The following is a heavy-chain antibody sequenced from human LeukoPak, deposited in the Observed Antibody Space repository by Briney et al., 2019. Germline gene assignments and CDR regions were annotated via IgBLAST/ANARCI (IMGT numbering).Heavy chain of an antibody. CDR2: FGGSDGST. CDR3: ARGRITMIRGVTIRKGPPEDYYYMDV. V-gene: IGHV3-23*01. CDR1: GFTFRSYA. J-gene: IGHJ6*03. D-gene: IGHD3-10*01. Sequence: GGSLRLSCAASGFTFRSYAMSWVRQAPGKGLEWVSGFGGSDGSTYYADSVKGRFTISRDNSKNTLYLQMNSLRADDTAVYYCARGRITMIRGVTIRKGPPEDYYYMDVWGKGATVTVSS.